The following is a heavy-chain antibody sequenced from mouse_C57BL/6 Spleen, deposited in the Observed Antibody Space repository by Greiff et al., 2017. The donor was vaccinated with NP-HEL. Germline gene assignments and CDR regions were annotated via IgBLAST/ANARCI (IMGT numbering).Heavy chain of an antibody. V-gene: IGHV1-69*01. J-gene: IGHJ1*03. D-gene: IGHD1-1*01. CDR3: ARYYGSYYWYFDV. Sequence: QVQLQQPGAELVMPGASVKLSCKASGYTFTSYWMHWVKQRPGQGLEWIGEIDPSDSYTNYNQKFKGKSTLTVDKSSSTAYMQLSSLTSEDSAVYYCARYYGSYYWYFDVWGTGTTVTVSS. CDR1: GYTFTSYW. CDR2: IDPSDSYT.